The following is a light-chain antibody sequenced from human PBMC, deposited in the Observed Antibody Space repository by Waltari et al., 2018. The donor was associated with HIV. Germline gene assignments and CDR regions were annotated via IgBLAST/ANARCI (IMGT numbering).Light chain of an antibody. CDR1: QGIGRF. Sequence: RASQGIGRFLAWYQQKPGKAPKLLINFASSLQSGVPSRFSGSGSGTDFTLTISGLQSEDFSIYYCQQAHSFPFTFGPGTKVDIK. J-gene: IGKJ3*01. CDR3: QQAHSFPFT. CDR2: FAS. V-gene: IGKV1-12*02.